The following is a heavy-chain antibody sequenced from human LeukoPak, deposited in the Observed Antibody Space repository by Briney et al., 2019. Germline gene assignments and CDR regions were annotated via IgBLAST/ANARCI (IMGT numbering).Heavy chain of an antibody. V-gene: IGHV4-61*01. CDR2: IYYSGST. J-gene: IGHJ4*02. CDR3: AREGGHYYDSSGYYHDKTYLDY. Sequence: PSRTLSLTCTVSGGSISSGSYYWSWIRQPPGKGLEWIGYIYYSGSTNYNPSLKSRVTISVDTSKNQFSLKLSSVTAADTAVYYCAREGGHYYDSSGYYHDKTYLDYWGQGTLVTVSS. CDR1: GGSISSGSYY. D-gene: IGHD3-22*01.